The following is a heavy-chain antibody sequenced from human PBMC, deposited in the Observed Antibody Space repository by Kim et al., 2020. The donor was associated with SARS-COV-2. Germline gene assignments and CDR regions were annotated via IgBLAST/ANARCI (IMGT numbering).Heavy chain of an antibody. Sequence: AQKVKGRATLTADTSTNRAYMELNNLRSDDTAVYFCARERRHNHVWGFFDFWGQGTLVTVAS. D-gene: IGHD3-16*01. J-gene: IGHJ4*02. V-gene: IGHV1-18*01. CDR3: ARERRHNHVWGFFDF.